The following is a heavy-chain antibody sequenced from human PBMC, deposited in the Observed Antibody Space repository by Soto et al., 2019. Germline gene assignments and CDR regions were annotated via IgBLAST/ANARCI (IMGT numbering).Heavy chain of an antibody. CDR2: IYYSGST. D-gene: IGHD6-6*01. CDR3: ARDLLGSSSAS. V-gene: IGHV4-59*01. CDR1: GGSISSYY. Sequence: SETLSLTCTVSGGSISSYYWSWIRQPLGKGLEWIGYIYYSGSTNYNPSLKSRVTISVDTSKNQFSLKLSSVTAADTAVYYCARDLLGSSSASWGQGTLVTVSS. J-gene: IGHJ4*02.